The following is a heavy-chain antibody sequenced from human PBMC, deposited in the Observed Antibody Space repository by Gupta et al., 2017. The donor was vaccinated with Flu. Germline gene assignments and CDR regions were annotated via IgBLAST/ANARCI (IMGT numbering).Heavy chain of an antibody. Sequence: EVQLVESGGGLVQPGGYLIISCSASAFTFSSYAMHWVRQAPGKGLEYVSAISCNGGSTYYANSVKGRFTISRDNSKNTLYLQMGSLRAEDMAVYYCARSYYDSSGYSDYWGQGTLVTVSS. D-gene: IGHD3-22*01. CDR2: ISCNGGST. J-gene: IGHJ4*02. CDR1: AFTFSSYA. V-gene: IGHV3-64*01. CDR3: ARSYYDSSGYSDY.